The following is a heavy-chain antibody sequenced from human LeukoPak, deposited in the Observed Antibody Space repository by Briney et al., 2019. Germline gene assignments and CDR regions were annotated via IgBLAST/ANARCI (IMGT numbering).Heavy chain of an antibody. Sequence: SETLSLTCAVSGASISRPYYSWAWIRQPPGKGLEWIGHIYYSGSTYYNPSLKSRVTISVDTSKNQFSLKLSSVTAADTAVYYCARRLWLYGSGSYYFDYWGQGTLVTVSS. CDR2: IYYSGST. CDR3: ARRLWLYGSGSYYFDY. CDR1: GASISRPYYS. D-gene: IGHD3-10*01. J-gene: IGHJ4*02. V-gene: IGHV4-30-4*07.